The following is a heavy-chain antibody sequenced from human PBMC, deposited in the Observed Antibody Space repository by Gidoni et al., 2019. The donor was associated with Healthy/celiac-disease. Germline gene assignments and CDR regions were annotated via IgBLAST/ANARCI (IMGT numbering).Heavy chain of an antibody. D-gene: IGHD3-10*01. Sequence: QVQLVQSGAEVKKPGASVKVSCKASGSTFTGYYMHWVRQAPGQGLEWMGWINPNSGGTNYAQKFQGWVTMTRDTSISTAYMELSRLRSDDTAVYYCARAGDGEDYYYYGMDVWGQGTTVTVSS. CDR1: GSTFTGYY. V-gene: IGHV1-2*04. J-gene: IGHJ6*02. CDR3: ARAGDGEDYYYYGMDV. CDR2: INPNSGGT.